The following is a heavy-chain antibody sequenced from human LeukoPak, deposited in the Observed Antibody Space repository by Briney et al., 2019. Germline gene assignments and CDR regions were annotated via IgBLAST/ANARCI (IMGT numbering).Heavy chain of an antibody. CDR1: GFTFSDYY. V-gene: IGHV3-11*04. CDR3: ARDKIGGSVAGSNFDY. D-gene: IGHD6-19*01. Sequence: GGSLRLSCAASGFTFSDYYMSWIRRAPGKGLEWVSYISSGGFTIYYADSVKGRFTISRDNAKNSLYLQMNSLRGEDTAGYYFARDKIGGSVAGSNFDYWGQGILVTVSS. J-gene: IGHJ4*02. CDR2: ISSGGFTI.